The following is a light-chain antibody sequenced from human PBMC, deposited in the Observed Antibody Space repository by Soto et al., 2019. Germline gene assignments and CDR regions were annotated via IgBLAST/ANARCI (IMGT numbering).Light chain of an antibody. V-gene: IGKV1-17*01. Sequence: DIQMTQSPSSLSASVGDRVTITCRASQDIRHALGWYQQKPGKVPKRLIYSASSLQNGVPSRFSGSGSETVFTLTISSLQPDDFATYFCLQHADYPFTFGQGTRREI. CDR1: QDIRHA. J-gene: IGKJ2*01. CDR2: SAS. CDR3: LQHADYPFT.